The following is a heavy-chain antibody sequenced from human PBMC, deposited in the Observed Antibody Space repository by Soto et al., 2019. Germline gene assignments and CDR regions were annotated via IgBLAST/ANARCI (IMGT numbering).Heavy chain of an antibody. J-gene: IGHJ6*04. CDR3: ARSKYYDILTGLSV. D-gene: IGHD3-9*01. CDR1: GFTVSSNY. V-gene: IGHV3-66*01. Sequence: PGGSLRLSCAASGFTVSSNYMSWVRQAPGKGLEWVSVIYSGGSTYYADSVKGRFTISRDNSKNTLYLQMNSLRAEDTAVYYCARSKYYDILTGLSVWGNGTTVTVSS. CDR2: IYSGGST.